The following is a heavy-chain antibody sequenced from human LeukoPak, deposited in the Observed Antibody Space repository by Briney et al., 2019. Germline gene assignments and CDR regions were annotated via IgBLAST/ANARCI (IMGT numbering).Heavy chain of an antibody. D-gene: IGHD1-26*01. Sequence: GGSLRLSCAASGFTFSNYYMSWVRQVPGKGLEWVANIKPDGSDKSYVDSVKGRFTISRDNAENSLYLQLNSLRVDDTAVYFCARDREVGATMHDYWGQGTLVTVSS. CDR1: GFTFSNYY. V-gene: IGHV3-7*01. J-gene: IGHJ4*02. CDR3: ARDREVGATMHDY. CDR2: IKPDGSDK.